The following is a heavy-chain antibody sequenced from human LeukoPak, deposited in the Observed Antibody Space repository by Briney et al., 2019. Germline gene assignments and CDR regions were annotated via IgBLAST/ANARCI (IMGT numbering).Heavy chain of an antibody. CDR2: IYYSGST. J-gene: IGHJ3*01. D-gene: IGHD4-23*01. Sequence: SETLSLTCTVSGGSISSGGYYWSWIRQHPGKGLEWIGYIYYSGSTYYNPSLKSRVTISVDTSKNQFSLKLSSVTAADTAVYYCAKDHTSVVTPDFDVWGQGTMVTVSS. CDR3: AKDHTSVVTPDFDV. CDR1: GGSISSGGYY. V-gene: IGHV4-31*03.